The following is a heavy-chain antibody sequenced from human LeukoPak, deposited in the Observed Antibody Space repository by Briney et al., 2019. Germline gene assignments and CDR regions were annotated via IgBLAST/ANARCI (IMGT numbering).Heavy chain of an antibody. CDR3: ARSIVGATYGAFDI. D-gene: IGHD1-26*01. V-gene: IGHV3-23*01. J-gene: IGHJ3*02. Sequence: PGRSLRLSCAASGFTLSSYAMSWVRQAPGKGLEWVSTISGSGGSTYYADSVKGRFTISRDKSKNTLYLQMNSLRAEDTAVYYCARSIVGATYGAFDIWGQGTMVTVSS. CDR2: ISGSGGST. CDR1: GFTLSSYA.